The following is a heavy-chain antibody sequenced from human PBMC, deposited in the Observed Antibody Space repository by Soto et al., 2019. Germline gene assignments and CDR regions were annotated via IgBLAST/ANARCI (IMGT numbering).Heavy chain of an antibody. CDR3: ARGRQLWLRGYYYYGMDV. J-gene: IGHJ6*02. CDR1: GFPFNNYY. CDR2: IKEDGNEK. V-gene: IGHV3-7*03. Sequence: GGSLRLSCTASGFPFNNYYMTWVRQASGKGLEWVASIKEDGNEKYYADSVKGRFTISRDNAKNSMSLQMNSLGAEDTAVYYCARGRQLWLRGYYYYGMDVWGQGTTVTVSS. D-gene: IGHD5-18*01.